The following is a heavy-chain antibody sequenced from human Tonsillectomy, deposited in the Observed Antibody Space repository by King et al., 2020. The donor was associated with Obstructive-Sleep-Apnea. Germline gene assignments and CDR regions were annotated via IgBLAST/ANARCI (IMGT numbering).Heavy chain of an antibody. CDR1: GFTFSSYA. D-gene: IGHD1-26*01. CDR2: ISYDGSNK. V-gene: IGHV3-30*04. J-gene: IGHJ4*02. Sequence: VQLVESGGGVVQPGRSLRLSCAASGFTFSSYAMHWVRQAPGKGLEWVAVISYDGSNKYYADSVKGRFTISRDNSKNTLYLQMNSLRAEDTAVYYCARGNSGSYSTHYYFDYWGQGTLVTVSS. CDR3: ARGNSGSYSTHYYFDY.